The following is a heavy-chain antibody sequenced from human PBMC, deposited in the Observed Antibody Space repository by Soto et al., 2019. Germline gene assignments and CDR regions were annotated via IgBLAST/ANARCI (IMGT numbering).Heavy chain of an antibody. Sequence: EVQLLESGGGLVQPGGSLRLSCAASGFTFSSYAMSWVRQAPGKGLEWVSAIRGSGGSTYYADSVKGRFTISRDNSKNTLYLQMNSLRAEDTAVYYCAITPAYCSGGSCYRFDPWGQGTLVTVSS. V-gene: IGHV3-23*01. CDR2: IRGSGGST. J-gene: IGHJ5*02. D-gene: IGHD2-15*01. CDR3: AITPAYCSGGSCYRFDP. CDR1: GFTFSSYA.